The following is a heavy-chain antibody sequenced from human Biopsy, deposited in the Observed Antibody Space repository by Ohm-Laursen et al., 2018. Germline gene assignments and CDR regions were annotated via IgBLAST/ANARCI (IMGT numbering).Heavy chain of an antibody. CDR2: VYYTGST. Sequence: GTLSLTCIVSGDSISSYYWSWIRQPPGKGLQWIGYVYYTGSTDYNPSLQSRVTISVDTSKNHFSLRLRSVTPADTAIYYCTRATNSTGWPYYYFYGMDIWGQGTTVTVSS. D-gene: IGHD2/OR15-2a*01. CDR3: TRATNSTGWPYYYFYGMDI. J-gene: IGHJ6*02. V-gene: IGHV4-59*01. CDR1: GDSISSYY.